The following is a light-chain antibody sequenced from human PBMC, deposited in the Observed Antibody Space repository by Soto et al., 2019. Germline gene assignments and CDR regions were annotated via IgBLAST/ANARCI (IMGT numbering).Light chain of an antibody. CDR2: DAS. J-gene: IGKJ2*02. V-gene: IGKV1-33*01. CDR3: QQFDSVPCT. CDR1: QDINNY. Sequence: DIQLTQSPSSLSASVGDRVTITCQASQDINNYLIWYQHKPGKAPKLLIYDASTFGTGVSSRFSGGGSGTHFTFTISSLQPEDIATYYCQQFDSVPCTFGQGTKLELK.